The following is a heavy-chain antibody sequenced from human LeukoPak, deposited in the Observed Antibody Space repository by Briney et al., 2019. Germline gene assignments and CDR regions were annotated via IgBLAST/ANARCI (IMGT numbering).Heavy chain of an antibody. CDR2: IIPIFGTA. J-gene: IGHJ4*02. CDR3: ARERGDTAMVTYFDY. D-gene: IGHD5-18*01. V-gene: IGHV1-69*13. CDR1: GGTFSSYA. Sequence: SVKVSCKASGGTFSSYAVSWLRQAPGQGLEWMGGIIPIFGTANYAQKFQGRVTITADESTSTAYMELSSLRSEDTAVYYCARERGDTAMVTYFDYWGQGTLVTVSS.